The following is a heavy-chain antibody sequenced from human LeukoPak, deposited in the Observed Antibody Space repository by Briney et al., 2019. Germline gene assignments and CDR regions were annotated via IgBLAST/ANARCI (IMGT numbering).Heavy chain of an antibody. Sequence: PSETLPLTCAVYGGSFSGYYWSWIRQPPAQGLALIGEINHSGSTNYNPSLKSRVTISVDTSKNQFSLKLSSVTAADTAVYYCASRYYYDSSGWFDPWGQGTLVTVSS. J-gene: IGHJ5*02. CDR3: ASRYYYDSSGWFDP. CDR2: INHSGST. CDR1: GGSFSGYY. D-gene: IGHD3-22*01. V-gene: IGHV4-34*01.